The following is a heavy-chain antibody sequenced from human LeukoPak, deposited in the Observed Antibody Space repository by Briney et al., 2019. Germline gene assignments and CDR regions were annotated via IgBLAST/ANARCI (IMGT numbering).Heavy chain of an antibody. J-gene: IGHJ4*02. Sequence: KPSETLSLTCTVSGGSIHNFYWSWIRQPPGKGLELIGYMYYSGTYSYNPSLKGRVTISMDTPENQFSLRLSSVTAADTAVYYCARLTCSGGSCYDDYWGQGTLVTVSS. D-gene: IGHD2-15*01. CDR1: GGSIHNFY. CDR2: MYYSGTY. CDR3: ARLTCSGGSCYDDY. V-gene: IGHV4-59*08.